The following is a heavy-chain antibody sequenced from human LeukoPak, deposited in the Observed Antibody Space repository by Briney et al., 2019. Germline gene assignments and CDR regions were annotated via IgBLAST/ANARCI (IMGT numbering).Heavy chain of an antibody. Sequence: PSETLSLTCTVSGYSISSGYYWSWIRQPAGKGLEWIGRIYTSGSTNYNPSLKSRVTMSVDTSKNQFSLKLSSVTAADTAVYYCARAVGSGSYDGLRYYYYYYMDVWGKGTTVTISS. D-gene: IGHD3-10*01. CDR2: IYTSGST. CDR1: GYSISSGYY. CDR3: ARAVGSGSYDGLRYYYYYYMDV. J-gene: IGHJ6*03. V-gene: IGHV4-4*07.